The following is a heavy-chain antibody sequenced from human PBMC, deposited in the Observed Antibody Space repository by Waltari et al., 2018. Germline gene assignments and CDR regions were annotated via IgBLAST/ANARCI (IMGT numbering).Heavy chain of an antibody. J-gene: IGHJ4*02. V-gene: IGHV4-4*09. D-gene: IGHD3-16*01. CDR1: GDSITRYY. Sequence: QVQLQESGPGLLKPSETLSLTCTVSGDSITRYYWSWIRQSPGKGLEWIGYIDTTGTTHANPSPQRQVSIPRDTSRNQFSLQVTSVTAADTAVYYCARSKFGSSFDSWGQGTLVTVS. CDR2: IDTTGTT. CDR3: ARSKFGSSFDS.